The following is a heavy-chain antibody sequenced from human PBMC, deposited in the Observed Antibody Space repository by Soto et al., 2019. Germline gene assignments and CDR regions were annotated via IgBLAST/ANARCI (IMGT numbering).Heavy chain of an antibody. V-gene: IGHV4-39*01. CDR3: ARWGEVGATYYYYGMDV. Sequence: SETLSLACTVSGGSISSSSYYWGWIRQPPGKGLEWIGSIYYSGSTYYNPSLKSRVTISVDTSKNQFSLKLSSVTAADTAVYYCARWGEVGATYYYYGMDVWGQGTTVT. CDR2: IYYSGST. J-gene: IGHJ6*02. CDR1: GGSISSSSYY. D-gene: IGHD1-26*01.